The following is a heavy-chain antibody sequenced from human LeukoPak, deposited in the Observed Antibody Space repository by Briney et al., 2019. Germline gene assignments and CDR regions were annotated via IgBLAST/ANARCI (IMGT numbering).Heavy chain of an antibody. J-gene: IGHJ5*02. D-gene: IGHD3-3*01. Sequence: PSETLSLTCAVSGYSISSGYYWGWIRQPPGKGLEWIGSIYHSGSTYYNPSLKSRVTISVDTSKNQFSLKLSPVTAADTAVYYCARHGEKAYYDFWSGPQNWFDPWGQGTLVTVSS. CDR2: IYHSGST. V-gene: IGHV4-38-2*01. CDR3: ARHGEKAYYDFWSGPQNWFDP. CDR1: GYSISSGYY.